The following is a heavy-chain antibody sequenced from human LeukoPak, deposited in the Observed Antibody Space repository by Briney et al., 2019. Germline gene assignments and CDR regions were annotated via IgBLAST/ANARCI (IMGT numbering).Heavy chain of an antibody. CDR3: ARVRGYCSSTSCYNNWFDP. D-gene: IGHD2-2*02. CDR2: INPNSGGT. CDR1: GYTFTGYY. J-gene: IGHJ5*02. V-gene: IGHV1-2*02. Sequence: ASVKVSCKASGYTFTGYYIHWVRQAPGQGLEWMGWINPNSGGTNYAQKFQGRVTMTRDTSISTAYMELSRLRSDDTAVYYCARVRGYCSSTSCYNNWFDPWGQGTLVTVSS.